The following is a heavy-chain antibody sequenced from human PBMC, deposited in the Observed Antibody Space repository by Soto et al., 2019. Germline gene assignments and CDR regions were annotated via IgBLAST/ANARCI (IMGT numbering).Heavy chain of an antibody. D-gene: IGHD3-22*01. CDR3: ARGAGYYNDAFDI. CDR2: IYHSGST. CDR1: GGSISSGGYS. V-gene: IGHV4-30-2*01. Sequence: SETLSLTCAVSGGSISSGGYSWSWIRQPPGKGLEWIGYIYHSGSTYYNPSLKNRVTISVDRSKNQFSLKLSSLTAADTAVYYCARGAGYYNDAFDIWGQGTMVT. J-gene: IGHJ3*02.